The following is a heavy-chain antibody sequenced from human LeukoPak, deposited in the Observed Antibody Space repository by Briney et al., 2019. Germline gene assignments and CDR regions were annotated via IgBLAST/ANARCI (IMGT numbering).Heavy chain of an antibody. Sequence: SETLSLTCTVSGGSISSYYWSWIRQPAGKGLEWIGRIYTSGSTNYNPSLKSRVSLSVDKANKKFSLRLTSVTAADTAVYFWARDSSVASRTGTFDSWGQGTLVTVSS. CDR1: GGSISSYY. D-gene: IGHD3-22*01. J-gene: IGHJ4*02. CDR3: ARDSSVASRTGTFDS. V-gene: IGHV4-4*07. CDR2: IYTSGST.